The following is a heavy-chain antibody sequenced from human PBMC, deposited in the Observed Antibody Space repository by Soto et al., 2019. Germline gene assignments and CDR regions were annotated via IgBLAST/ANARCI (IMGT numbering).Heavy chain of an antibody. CDR1: DDSINSDKYY. CDR3: ARRSRSLYYDILTGPPRVGGYYYYYMDV. V-gene: IGHV4-39*01. D-gene: IGHD3-9*01. Sequence: SETLSLTSSVSDDSINSDKYYWGWIRQPPGKGLEWIGSIYYRGNAYYNPSLQTRVTISVDKSKNQFSLKLRSVTDADTAVYYCARRSRSLYYDILTGPPRVGGYYYYYMDVWGIGTTVTVSS. CDR2: IYYRGNA. J-gene: IGHJ6*03.